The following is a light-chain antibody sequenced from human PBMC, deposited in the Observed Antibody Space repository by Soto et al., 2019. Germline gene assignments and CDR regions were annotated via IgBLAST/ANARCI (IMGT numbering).Light chain of an antibody. J-gene: IGLJ1*01. CDR2: EVS. CDR1: FSDVGRYNS. Sequence: QSVLTQPASVSGSPGQSITISCTGTFSDVGRYNSVSWYQQRPGKAPKLMIFEVSNRPSGVSNRFSASKSGNTASLIISGLQADDEADYFCSSYRSTTTFGVFGTGTKLTVL. V-gene: IGLV2-14*01. CDR3: SSYRSTTTFGV.